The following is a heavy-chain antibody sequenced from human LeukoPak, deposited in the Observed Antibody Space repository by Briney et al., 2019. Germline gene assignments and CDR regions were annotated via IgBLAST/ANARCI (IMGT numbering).Heavy chain of an antibody. Sequence: ASVKVSCKASGFTFTGYYLHWVRQAPGQGLEWMGLIKPNTGDTKYAQNFQGRVSMTRDTSITTAYMELSGLRSDDTAVYYCARDGNQLLYGGGGWFDPWGQGTLVTVSS. CDR2: IKPNTGDT. CDR1: GFTFTGYY. J-gene: IGHJ5*02. V-gene: IGHV1-2*02. D-gene: IGHD2-2*02. CDR3: ARDGNQLLYGGGGWFDP.